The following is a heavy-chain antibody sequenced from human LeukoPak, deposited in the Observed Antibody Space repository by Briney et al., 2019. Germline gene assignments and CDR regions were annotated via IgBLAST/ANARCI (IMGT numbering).Heavy chain of an antibody. J-gene: IGHJ4*02. CDR2: ISGSGFTI. CDR1: GFTLSNYS. Sequence: GGSLRLSCAVSGFTLSNYSMNWVRQAPGKGLEWISYISGSGFTIHYADSVKGRFTISRDNSKNTLYLQMNSLRAEDTAVYYCARAYREYDSSGYYSPYFDYWGQGTLVTVSS. CDR3: ARAYREYDSSGYYSPYFDY. D-gene: IGHD3-22*01. V-gene: IGHV3-48*01.